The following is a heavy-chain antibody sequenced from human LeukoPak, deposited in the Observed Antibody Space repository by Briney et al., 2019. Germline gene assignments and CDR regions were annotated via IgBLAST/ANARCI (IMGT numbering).Heavy chain of an antibody. CDR3: ARHLINRFQLNSPKALDAFDI. CDR2: IYYGGAT. Sequence: PSENLSLNCTVSGGTINTNEYYWAWIRQPPGKGLEWIGRIYYGGATYTVPSLKSRIGLSVDSSENRFSRKLTSVTGADTALYYCARHLINRFQLNSPKALDAFDIWGQGTMVSVSS. CDR1: GGTINTNEYY. D-gene: IGHD4-23*01. V-gene: IGHV4-39*01. J-gene: IGHJ3*02.